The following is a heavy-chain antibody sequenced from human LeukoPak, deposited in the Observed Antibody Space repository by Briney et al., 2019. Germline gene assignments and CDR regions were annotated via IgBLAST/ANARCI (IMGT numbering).Heavy chain of an antibody. CDR2: IYPADSDT. CDR3: ARQWSYGYEGLADY. V-gene: IGHV5-51*01. Sequence: TGESLKISCKGSGYRFTNYSIGWVRQMPGKGLEWMGIIYPADSDTTYNPSFQGQVTISADKSISAAYLQWSSLKASDTAKYYCARQWSYGYEGLADYWGQGTLVTVSS. J-gene: IGHJ4*02. CDR1: GYRFTNYS. D-gene: IGHD5-18*01.